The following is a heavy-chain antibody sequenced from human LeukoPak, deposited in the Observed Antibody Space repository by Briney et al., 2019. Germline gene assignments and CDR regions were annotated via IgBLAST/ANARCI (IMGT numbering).Heavy chain of an antibody. Sequence: ASVKVSCKASGYTFTGYYMHWVRQAPGQGLEWMGWINPNSGATNYAQKFQGRVTMTRDTSISTAYMELYRLRSDDTAFYYCARDYGGNSFDYWGQGTLVTVSS. V-gene: IGHV1-2*02. CDR2: INPNSGAT. D-gene: IGHD4-23*01. CDR3: ARDYGGNSFDY. CDR1: GYTFTGYY. J-gene: IGHJ4*02.